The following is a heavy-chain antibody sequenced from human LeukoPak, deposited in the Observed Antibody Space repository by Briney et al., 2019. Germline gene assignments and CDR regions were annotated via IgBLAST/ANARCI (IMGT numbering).Heavy chain of an antibody. CDR3: ARFSWGCSTASCYLTN. J-gene: IGHJ4*02. Sequence: SETLSLTCTVGGGSLSGHYWGWIRQPPGKGLELVGHIYYTGPTFYNPSLNSRVAITLDTSRNQFSLRLTSVIAADTAVYYCARFSWGCSTASCYLTNWGQGALVTVSS. CDR2: IYYTGPT. CDR1: GGSLSGHY. V-gene: IGHV4-59*11. D-gene: IGHD2-2*01.